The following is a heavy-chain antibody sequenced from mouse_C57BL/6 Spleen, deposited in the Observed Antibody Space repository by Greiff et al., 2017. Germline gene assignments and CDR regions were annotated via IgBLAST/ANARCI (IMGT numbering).Heavy chain of an antibody. Sequence: VQLQQPGAELVKPGASVKLSCKASGYTFTSYWMHWVKQRPGQGLEWIGMIHPNSGSTNYNEKFKSKATLTVDKSSSTAYMQLSSLTSEDSAVYYCARQNSTASWFAYWGQGTLVTVSA. J-gene: IGHJ3*01. V-gene: IGHV1-64*01. CDR3: ARQNSTASWFAY. CDR1: GYTFTSYW. CDR2: IHPNSGST.